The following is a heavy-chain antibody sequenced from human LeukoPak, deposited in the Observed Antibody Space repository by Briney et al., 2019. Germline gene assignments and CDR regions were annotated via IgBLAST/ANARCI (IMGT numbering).Heavy chain of an antibody. CDR1: GYTFTSYD. J-gene: IGHJ6*03. CDR3: ARGLRDSSGYYGYYYYYMDV. D-gene: IGHD3-22*01. V-gene: IGHV1-8*01. CDR2: MNPNSGNT. Sequence: ASVKVSCKASGYTFTSYDINWVRQATGQGLEWMGWMNPNSGNTGYAQKFQGRVTMTRNTSISTAYMELSSLRSEDTAVYYCARGLRDSSGYYGYYYYYMDVWGKGTTVTISS.